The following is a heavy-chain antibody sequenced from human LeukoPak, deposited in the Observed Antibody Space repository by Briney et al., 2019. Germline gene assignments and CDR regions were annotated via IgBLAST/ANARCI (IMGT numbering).Heavy chain of an antibody. J-gene: IGHJ4*02. CDR2: MNPNSGNT. CDR3: ARDLGVGVAAAGSY. Sequence: ASVKVSCKASGYTFTSYDINWVRQATGQGLEWMGWMNPNSGNTGYAQKFQGRVTITADESTSTAYMELSSLRSEDTAVYYCARDLGVGVAAAGSYWGQGTLVTVSS. V-gene: IGHV1-8*03. CDR1: GYTFTSYD. D-gene: IGHD6-13*01.